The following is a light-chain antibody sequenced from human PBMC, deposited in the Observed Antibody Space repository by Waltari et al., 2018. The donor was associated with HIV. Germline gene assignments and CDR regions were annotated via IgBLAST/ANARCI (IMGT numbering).Light chain of an antibody. CDR3: NCRDSSGLYV. J-gene: IGLJ1*01. Sequence: SSELTQDPAVSVALGQTVRITCQGDSIRSYYASWYQQKPGQAPVLVIYGKTNRPPGIPDRFSGSSSGNTASLTITGAQAEDEADYYCNCRDSSGLYVFGTGTKVTVL. V-gene: IGLV3-19*01. CDR2: GKT. CDR1: SIRSYY.